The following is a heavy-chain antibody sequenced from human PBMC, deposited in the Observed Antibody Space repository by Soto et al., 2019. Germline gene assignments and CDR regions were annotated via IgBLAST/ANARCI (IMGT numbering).Heavy chain of an antibody. CDR1: GYSFPSHW. V-gene: IGHV5-51*01. J-gene: IGHJ3*02. D-gene: IGHD2-21*01. CDR2: IYPGDSDT. CDR3: ATRADIVVVRNDAFDI. Sequence: GESLKSSCKGSGYSFPSHWIGWVRQMPGKGLEWMGLIYPGDSDTRYSPSFQGQVTISADKSISTAYLQWSSLKASDTAMYYCATRADIVVVRNDAFDIWGQGTMVTVS.